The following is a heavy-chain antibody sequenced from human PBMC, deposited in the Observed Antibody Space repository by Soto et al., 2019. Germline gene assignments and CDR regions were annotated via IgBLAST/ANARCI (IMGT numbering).Heavy chain of an antibody. CDR1: GFTFDDYA. CDR3: AKGGQLLTEGGGY. V-gene: IGHV3-9*01. CDR2: ISWNSGSI. J-gene: IGHJ4*02. D-gene: IGHD2-2*01. Sequence: EVQLVESGGGLVQPGRSLRLSCAASGFTFDDYAMHWARQAPGKGLEWVSGISWNSGSIGYADSVKGRFTISRDNAKNSLYLQMNSLRAEDTALYYCAKGGQLLTEGGGYWGQGTLVTVSS.